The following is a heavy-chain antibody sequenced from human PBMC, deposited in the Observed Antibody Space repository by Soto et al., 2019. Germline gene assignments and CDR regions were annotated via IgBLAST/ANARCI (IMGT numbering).Heavy chain of an antibody. J-gene: IGHJ4*02. V-gene: IGHV4-4*07. D-gene: IGHD6-13*01. CDR1: GDSISSYF. Sequence: SETLSLTCTVSGDSISSYFWSWIRQPAGKGLEWIGRIHNNESTNYNPSLKSRVIMSVGTSKNQFSLRLSSVTAADTAVYYCARGVAAAGTLGYWGQGTLVTVSS. CDR3: ARGVAAAGTLGY. CDR2: IHNNEST.